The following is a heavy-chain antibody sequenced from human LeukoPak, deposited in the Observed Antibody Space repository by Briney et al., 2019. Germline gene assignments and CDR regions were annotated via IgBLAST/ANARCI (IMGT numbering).Heavy chain of an antibody. CDR2: ISGDGGRT. J-gene: IGHJ6*02. CDR1: GFTFDDYA. V-gene: IGHV3-43*02. D-gene: IGHD6-25*01. CDR3: AKDRGSGYYYYGMDV. Sequence: GGSLRLSCAASGFTFDDYAMHWVRQAPGKGLEWVSLISGDGGRTYYADSVKGRFTISRDNSKNSLYLQMNSLRIEDTALYYCAKDRGSGYYYYGMDVWGQGTTVTVSS.